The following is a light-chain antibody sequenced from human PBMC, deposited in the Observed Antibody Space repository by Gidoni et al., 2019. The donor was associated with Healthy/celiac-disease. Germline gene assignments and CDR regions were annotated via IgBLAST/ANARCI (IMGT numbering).Light chain of an antibody. CDR2: DTS. CDR1: TGPGTSGHY. Sequence: QAVVTQEPSLTVSPGWTVTLTCGSSTGPGTSGHYPYWFQQEPAQAPRTLIYDTSNTHTWTPARFSGSRLGGKAAMTLSGAQPEDEDEYYCLLSYSGGNWVFGGGTKLTVL. V-gene: IGLV7-46*01. J-gene: IGLJ3*02. CDR3: LLSYSGGNWV.